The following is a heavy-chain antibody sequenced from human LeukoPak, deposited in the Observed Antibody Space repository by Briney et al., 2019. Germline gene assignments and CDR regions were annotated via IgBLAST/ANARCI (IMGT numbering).Heavy chain of an antibody. D-gene: IGHD3-3*01. CDR3: AREVTMFGVVPDYGTDV. CDR1: GFTYTSYW. Sequence: GGSLRLSCVGSGFTYTSYWMHWVRQAPGKGLVWVSYIDNGGSATGYADFVKGRFTISRDNAENTVYLQMNSLTAEDTAVYYCAREVTMFGVVPDYGTDVWGQGTTVTVSS. J-gene: IGHJ6*02. CDR2: IDNGGSAT. V-gene: IGHV3-74*01.